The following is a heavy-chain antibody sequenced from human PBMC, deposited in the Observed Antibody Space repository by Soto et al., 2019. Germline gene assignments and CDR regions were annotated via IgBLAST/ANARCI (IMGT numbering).Heavy chain of an antibody. D-gene: IGHD1-1*01. CDR1: GYTFTSYG. Sequence: QVQLVQSGAEVKKPGASVKVSCKASGYTFTSYGISWVRQAPGQGLEWMGWISAYNGNTNYAQKLQGRVTMTTDTSTSTGYMELRSLRSDDTAVYYCARVGFWYNWSVTPLRWFDTWGQGTLVTVSS. V-gene: IGHV1-18*01. CDR2: ISAYNGNT. CDR3: ARVGFWYNWSVTPLRWFDT. J-gene: IGHJ5*02.